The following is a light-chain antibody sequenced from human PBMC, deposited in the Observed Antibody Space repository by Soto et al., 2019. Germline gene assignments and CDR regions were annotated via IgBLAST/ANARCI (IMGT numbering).Light chain of an antibody. CDR3: QQYYCHSYT. CDR2: DAS. Sequence: DIQMTQSPSTLSASVGDRVTITCRASQSISSWLAWYQQKPGKAPKLLIYDASSLESGVPSRVSGSGSGTEFTLTISSLQPDDFATYYCQQYYCHSYTFGQGTKLEI. CDR1: QSISSW. V-gene: IGKV1-5*01. J-gene: IGKJ2*01.